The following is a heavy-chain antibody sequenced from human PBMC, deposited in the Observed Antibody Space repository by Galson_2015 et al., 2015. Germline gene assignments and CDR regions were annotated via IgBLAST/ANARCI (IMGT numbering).Heavy chain of an antibody. V-gene: IGHV5-10-1*01. D-gene: IGHD3-3*01. CDR3: ARPPKNGFYSYDAFDA. CDR2: TDPADSYT. CDR1: GYSFTNYW. J-gene: IGHJ3*01. Sequence: QSGAEVKKPGESLKISCKGSGYSFTNYWLNWVRQMPGKGLEWMGRTDPADSYTNYSPSFQGHVTISADKSISTAYLQWSSLEASDTAIYYCARPPKNGFYSYDAFDAWGQGTMVTVSS.